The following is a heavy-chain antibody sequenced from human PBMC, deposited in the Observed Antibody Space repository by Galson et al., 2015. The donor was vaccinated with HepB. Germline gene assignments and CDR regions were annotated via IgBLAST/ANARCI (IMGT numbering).Heavy chain of an antibody. CDR3: ARVALIAAAGTVWFDP. CDR1: GDSVSRNRAA. Sequence: AISGDSVSRNRAAWNWIRQSPSRGLEWLGRTYYRSKWYNDYAVSVKSRITINPDTSKNQFSLQLNSVTPEDTAVYYCARVALIAAAGTVWFDPWGQGTLVTVSS. J-gene: IGHJ5*02. D-gene: IGHD6-13*01. CDR2: TYYRSKWYN. V-gene: IGHV6-1*01.